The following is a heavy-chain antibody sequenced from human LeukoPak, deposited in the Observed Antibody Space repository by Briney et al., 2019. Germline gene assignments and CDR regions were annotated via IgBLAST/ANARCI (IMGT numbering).Heavy chain of an antibody. CDR3: ARVRLYYYDSSGYYYSDY. V-gene: IGHV3-21*01. CDR1: GFTFSSYS. D-gene: IGHD3-22*01. J-gene: IGHJ4*02. Sequence: GGSLRLSCAASGFTFSSYSMNWVRQAPGKGLEWVSSISSSSSYIYYADSVKGRFTISRDNAKNSLYLQMNSLRAEDTAVYYCARVRLYYYDSSGYYYSDYWGQGTLVTVSS. CDR2: ISSSSSYI.